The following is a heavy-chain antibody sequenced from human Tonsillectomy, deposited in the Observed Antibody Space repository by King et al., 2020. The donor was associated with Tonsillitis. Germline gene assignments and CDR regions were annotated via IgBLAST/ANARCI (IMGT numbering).Heavy chain of an antibody. J-gene: IGHJ3*02. D-gene: IGHD2-15*01. V-gene: IGHV1-2*02. CDR3: ATPTEPSAQWWGALNI. Sequence: VQLVESGAEVKKPGASVNVSCKASGYTFTDYYMHWVRQAPGLGLEWMGWINPNNGVAYYAQNFQGRVTLTRDTSITTAYLELTRLRSDDTAMYYCATPTEPSAQWWGALNIWGQGTIVNVSS. CDR2: INPNNGVA. CDR1: GYTFTDYY.